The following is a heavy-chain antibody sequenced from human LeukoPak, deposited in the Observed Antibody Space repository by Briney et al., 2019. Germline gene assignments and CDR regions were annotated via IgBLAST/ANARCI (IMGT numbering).Heavy chain of an antibody. J-gene: IGHJ4*02. V-gene: IGHV3-23*01. Sequence: PGGSLRLSCAPSGFTFSSYAMSWVRQAPGRGREWVSAISGSGGSTYYADSVKGRFTISGDNSKNTLYLQMNSLRAEDTAVYYCAKAGYSYDNYFDYWGQGTLVTVSS. CDR2: ISGSGGST. CDR3: AKAGYSYDNYFDY. D-gene: IGHD5-18*01. CDR1: GFTFSSYA.